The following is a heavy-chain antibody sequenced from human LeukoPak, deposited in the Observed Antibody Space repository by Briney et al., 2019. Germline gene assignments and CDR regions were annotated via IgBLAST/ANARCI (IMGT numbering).Heavy chain of an antibody. Sequence: ASVKVSCKASGYTLTDYYMHWVRQAPGQGLEWMGRINPNSGGTNYAQKFQGRVTMTRDTSTSTVYMELSSLRSEDTAVYYCARPSQQLVRYDFDYWGQGTLVTVSS. V-gene: IGHV1-2*06. J-gene: IGHJ4*02. CDR3: ARPSQQLVRYDFDY. D-gene: IGHD6-13*01. CDR2: INPNSGGT. CDR1: GYTLTDYY.